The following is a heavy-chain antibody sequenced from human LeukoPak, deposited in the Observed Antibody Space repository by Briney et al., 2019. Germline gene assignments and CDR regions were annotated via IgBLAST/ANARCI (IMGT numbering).Heavy chain of an antibody. J-gene: IGHJ4*02. V-gene: IGHV3-23*01. CDR3: AKEGRPKSGGGYYDY. D-gene: IGHD3-22*01. Sequence: GGSLRLSCAASGFSFSSYAMGWVRQAPGKGLDWVSTVNENGGRTYYADSVKGRFTMSRDNSKDTLYLQMNSLRAEDTAVYYCAKEGRPKSGGGYYDYWGQGTRVTVSS. CDR1: GFSFSSYA. CDR2: VNENGGRT.